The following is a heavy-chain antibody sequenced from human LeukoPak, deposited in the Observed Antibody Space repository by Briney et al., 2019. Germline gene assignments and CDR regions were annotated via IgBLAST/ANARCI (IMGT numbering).Heavy chain of an antibody. J-gene: IGHJ4*02. CDR2: IYYSGST. CDR3: ARPAVAGTFALSN. V-gene: IGHV4-59*08. CDR1: GGSISSYY. Sequence: PSETLSLTCTVSGGSISSYYWSWLRQPPGKGLEWIGYIYYSGSTNYNPSLKSRVTISVDTSKNQFSLKLSSVTAADTAVYYCARPAVAGTFALSNWGQGTLVTVSS. D-gene: IGHD6-19*01.